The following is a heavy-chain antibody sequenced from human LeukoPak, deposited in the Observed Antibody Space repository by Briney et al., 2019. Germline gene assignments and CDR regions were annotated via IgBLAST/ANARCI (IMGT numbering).Heavy chain of an antibody. CDR3: AKVTDSSWWAYYYMDV. CDR2: ISGSGGST. V-gene: IGHV3-23*01. CDR1: GFTFSSYA. Sequence: GGSLRLSCAASGFTFSSYAMSWVRQAPGKGLEWVSAISGSGGSTYYADSVKGRFTISRDNSKNTLYLQMSSLRAEDTAVYYCAKVTDSSWWAYYYMDVWGKGTTVTVSS. D-gene: IGHD6-13*01. J-gene: IGHJ6*03.